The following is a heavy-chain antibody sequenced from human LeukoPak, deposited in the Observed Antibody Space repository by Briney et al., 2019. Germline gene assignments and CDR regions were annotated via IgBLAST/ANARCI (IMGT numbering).Heavy chain of an antibody. Sequence: GGSLRLACTASGFTFSNHWMSWVRQAPGKGLEWVANIKQDGSEKYYVDSVKGRFTISRDNAKNSLYLQMNSLRAEDTAVYYCARGGGSYYNYWGQGTLVTVSS. CDR2: IKQDGSEK. CDR3: ARGGGSYYNY. CDR1: GFTFSNHW. V-gene: IGHV3-7*04. D-gene: IGHD1-26*01. J-gene: IGHJ4*02.